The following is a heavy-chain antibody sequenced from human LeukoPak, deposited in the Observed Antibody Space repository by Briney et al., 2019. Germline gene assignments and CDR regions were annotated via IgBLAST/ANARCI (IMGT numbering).Heavy chain of an antibody. D-gene: IGHD3-10*01. J-gene: IGHJ4*02. CDR1: GGSISSDY. CDR2: VHHSGST. Sequence: SETLSLTCSVSGGSISSDYWGWIRQPPGKGLEWIAYVHHSGSTSYNPSLKGRVTISIDTSKNQFSLKLSSVTAADTAVYYCAGYGSGSYYKAFDYWGQGTLVTVSS. V-gene: IGHV4-59*01. CDR3: AGYGSGSYYKAFDY.